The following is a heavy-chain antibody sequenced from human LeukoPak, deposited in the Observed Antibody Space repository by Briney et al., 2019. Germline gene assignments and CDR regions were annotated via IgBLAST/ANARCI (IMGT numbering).Heavy chain of an antibody. V-gene: IGHV3-53*01. CDR2: ISSGDST. CDR3: AKDAVGATAYYFEY. CDR1: GFTVSTNY. D-gene: IGHD1-26*01. J-gene: IGHJ4*02. Sequence: GGSLRLSCSASGFTVSTNYMSWVRQAPGKGLEWVSLISSGDSTYYADSVKGRFTISRDNSKNTLYLQMNSLRAEDTAVYYCAKDAVGATAYYFEYWGQGTLVTVSS.